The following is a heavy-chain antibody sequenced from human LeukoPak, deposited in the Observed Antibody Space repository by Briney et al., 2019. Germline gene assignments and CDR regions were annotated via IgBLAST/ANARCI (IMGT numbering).Heavy chain of an antibody. J-gene: IGHJ5*02. CDR3: ARVLLTGDHPFDP. Sequence: GASVKVSCKASGYTFTSYYMHWVGQAPGQGLEWMGIINPSGGSTSYAQKFQGRVTMTRDTSTSTVYMELSSLRSEDTAVYYCARVLLTGDHPFDPWGQGTLVTVSS. D-gene: IGHD7-27*01. CDR1: GYTFTSYY. CDR2: INPSGGST. V-gene: IGHV1-46*01.